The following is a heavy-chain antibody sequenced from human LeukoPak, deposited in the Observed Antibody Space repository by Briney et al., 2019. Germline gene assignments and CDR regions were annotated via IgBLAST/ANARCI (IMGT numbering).Heavy chain of an antibody. CDR1: GFTFSNYA. D-gene: IGHD3-10*01. J-gene: IGHJ4*02. CDR2: ISYDGSNK. Sequence: GGSLRLSCAASGFTFSNYAMHWVRQAPGKGLEWVAVISYDGSNKYYADSVKGRFTISRDNSKNTLYLQMNSLRAEDTAVYYCARDCCGEWYFFDYWGQGTLVTGSS. CDR3: ARDCCGEWYFFDY. V-gene: IGHV3-30-3*01.